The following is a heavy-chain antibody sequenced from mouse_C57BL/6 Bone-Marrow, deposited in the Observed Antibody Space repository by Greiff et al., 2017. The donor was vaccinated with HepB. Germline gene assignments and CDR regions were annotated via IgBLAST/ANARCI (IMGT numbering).Heavy chain of an antibody. J-gene: IGHJ1*03. CDR2: IDPETGGT. CDR3: TRSVV. CDR1: GYTFTDYE. Sequence: VKVVESGAELVRPGASVTLSCKASGYTFTDYEMHWVKQTPVHGLEWIGAIDPETGGTAYNQKFKGKAILTADKSSSTAYMELRSLTSEDSAVYYCTRSVVWGTGTTVTVSS. V-gene: IGHV1-15*01.